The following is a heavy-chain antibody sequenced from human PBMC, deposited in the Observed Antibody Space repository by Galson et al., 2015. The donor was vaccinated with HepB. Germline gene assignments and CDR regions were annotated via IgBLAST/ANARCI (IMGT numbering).Heavy chain of an antibody. Sequence: SLRLSCAPSGFTFDDHAMHWVRQAPGKGLEWVAVISYDGSNKYYADSVKGRFTISRDNSKNTLYLQMNSLRAEDTAVYYCAKGGYYDSSGYWSHAFDIWGQGTMVTVSS. CDR2: ISYDGSNK. CDR1: GFTFDDHA. CDR3: AKGGYYDSSGYWSHAFDI. J-gene: IGHJ3*02. D-gene: IGHD3-22*01. V-gene: IGHV3-30*18.